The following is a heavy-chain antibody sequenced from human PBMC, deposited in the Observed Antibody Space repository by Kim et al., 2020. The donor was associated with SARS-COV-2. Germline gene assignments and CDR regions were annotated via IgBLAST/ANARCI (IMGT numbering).Heavy chain of an antibody. CDR3: ARENRRYYGSGVDY. V-gene: IGHV3-11*05. J-gene: IGHJ4*02. D-gene: IGHD3-10*01. CDR2: ISSSSSYT. CDR1: GFTFSDYY. Sequence: GGSLRLSCAASGFTFSDYYMSWIRQAPGKGLEWVSYISSSSSYTNYGDSVKGRFTISRDNAKNSLYLQMNSLRAEDTAVYYCARENRRYYGSGVDYWGQGTLVTVSS.